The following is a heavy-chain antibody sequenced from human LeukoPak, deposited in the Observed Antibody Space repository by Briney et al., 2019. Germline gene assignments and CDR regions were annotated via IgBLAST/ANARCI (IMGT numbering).Heavy chain of an antibody. V-gene: IGHV3-23*01. CDR1: GFTFSTYA. J-gene: IGHJ4*02. CDR3: AKTRDGWYKDF. Sequence: PGGSLRLSCAASGFTFSTYAMTWLRQAPGKGLEWISSITSAGGSTYYADSVKGRFTISRDNSENTLYLQMNSLRVEDTAVYYCAKTRDGWYKDFWGQGALVTVSS. D-gene: IGHD6-19*01. CDR2: ITSAGGST.